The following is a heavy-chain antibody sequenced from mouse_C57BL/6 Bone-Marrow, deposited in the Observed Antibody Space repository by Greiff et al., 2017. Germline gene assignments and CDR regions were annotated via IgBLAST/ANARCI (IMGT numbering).Heavy chain of an antibody. J-gene: IGHJ3*01. CDR2: IHPGSGGT. CDR3: ASYDYDAWFAY. V-gene: IGHV1-54*01. Sequence: VQLQQSGPELVRPGASVKVSCKASGYAFSNSLIEWVKQRPGQGLAWIGRIHPGSGGTNYNGKFKGKATLTADKSSSTAYMQLSSLTSEDSAVYFCASYDYDAWFAYWGQGTLVTVSA. D-gene: IGHD2-4*01. CDR1: GYAFSNSL.